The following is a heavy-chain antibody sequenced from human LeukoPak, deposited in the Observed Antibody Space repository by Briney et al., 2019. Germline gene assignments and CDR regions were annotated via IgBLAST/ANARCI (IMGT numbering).Heavy chain of an antibody. CDR1: GYTFISYG. CDR3: ARGGYCSGGSCYSVHYMDV. V-gene: IGHV1-18*01. D-gene: IGHD2-15*01. CDR2: ISGYNGDT. Sequence: AAVKVSCKASGYTFISYGINWVRQAPGQGLEWMGWISGYNGDTNYAQKFQGRVTVTTDTSTSTAYMELRRLRSDDTAVYYCARGGYCSGGSCYSVHYMDVWGKGTTVTVSS. J-gene: IGHJ6*03.